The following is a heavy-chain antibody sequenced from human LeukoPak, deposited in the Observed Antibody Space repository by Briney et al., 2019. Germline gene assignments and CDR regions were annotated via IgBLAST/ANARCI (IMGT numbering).Heavy chain of an antibody. Sequence: GGSLRLSCAASGFTFSDYYMTWIRQAPGKGLEWVSCISSSGSTIFYADSVKGRFIISRDNAKSSLSLQMNSLRAEDTAVYYCARVNRVTAIQELDYWGQGTLVTVSS. CDR3: ARVNRVTAIQELDY. CDR1: GFTFSDYY. D-gene: IGHD2-21*02. CDR2: ISSSGSTI. V-gene: IGHV3-11*01. J-gene: IGHJ4*02.